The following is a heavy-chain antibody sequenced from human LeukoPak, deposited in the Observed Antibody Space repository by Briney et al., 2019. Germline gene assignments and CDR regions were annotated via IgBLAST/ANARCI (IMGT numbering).Heavy chain of an antibody. Sequence: ASVKVSCTASGYTFTSYGISWVRQAPGQGLEWMGWISAYNGNTNYAQKVQGRVTMTTDTSTSTAYMELRSLRSDDTAVYYCARVGAAAGTVDYWGQGTLVNVSS. D-gene: IGHD1-7*01. CDR1: GYTFTSYG. J-gene: IGHJ4*02. CDR3: ARVGAAAGTVDY. CDR2: ISAYNGNT. V-gene: IGHV1-18*01.